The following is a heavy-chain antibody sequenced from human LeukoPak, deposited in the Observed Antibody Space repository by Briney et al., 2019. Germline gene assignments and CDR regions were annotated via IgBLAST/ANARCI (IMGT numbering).Heavy chain of an antibody. CDR2: INNGGSGT. Sequence: GGSLRLSCEASGFSFSSHWIYWVRQAPGKGLVCVSRINNGGSGTTYADSVKGRFTISRDKAKNTVYLQMNSLRVEDTAVYYCARGGSYHAFDIWGQGTTVTVSS. CDR3: ARGGSYHAFDI. D-gene: IGHD1-26*01. J-gene: IGHJ3*02. V-gene: IGHV3-74*01. CDR1: GFSFSSHW.